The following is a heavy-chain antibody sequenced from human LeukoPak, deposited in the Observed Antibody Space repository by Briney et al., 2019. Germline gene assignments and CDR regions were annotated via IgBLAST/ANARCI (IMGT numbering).Heavy chain of an antibody. CDR1: GGSISSSSYY. V-gene: IGHV4-39*01. CDR3: ARQVAAMGYYYYYMDV. J-gene: IGHJ6*03. D-gene: IGHD5-18*01. CDR2: IYYSGST. Sequence: PSETLSLTCSVSGGSISSSSYYWGWIRQPPGKGLEWIGSIYYSGSTYYNPSLKSRVTISVDTSKNQFSLKLSSVTAADTAVYYCARQVAAMGYYYYYMDVWGKGTTVTVSS.